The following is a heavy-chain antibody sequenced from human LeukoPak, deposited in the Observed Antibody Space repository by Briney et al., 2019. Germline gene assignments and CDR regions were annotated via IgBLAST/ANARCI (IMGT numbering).Heavy chain of an antibody. J-gene: IGHJ4*02. CDR1: GGSFSGYY. CDR3: ARGSGDDFWSGSRGTFDY. CDR2: INHSGST. Sequence: SETLSLTCAVYGGSFSGYYWSWIRQPPGKGLEWIGEINHSGSTNYNPSLKSRVTISVDTSKNQFSLKLSSVTAADTAVHYCARGSGDDFWSGSRGTFDYWGQGTLVTVSS. D-gene: IGHD3-3*01. V-gene: IGHV4-34*01.